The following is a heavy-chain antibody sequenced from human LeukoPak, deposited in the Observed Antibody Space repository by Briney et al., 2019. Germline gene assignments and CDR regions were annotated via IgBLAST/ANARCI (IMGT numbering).Heavy chain of an antibody. CDR1: GGSISSTSYY. CDR3: ARLLRVGYCSTTTCNWFDP. J-gene: IGHJ5*02. CDR2: IYYSGST. D-gene: IGHD2-2*03. Sequence: PSETLSLTCVVSGGSISSTSYYWGWIRQPPGKGLEWIGSIYYSGSTYYSPSLKSRVTISVDTSKNQLSLKLSSVTAADTAVYYCARLLRVGYCSTTTCNWFDPWGQGTLVTVSS. V-gene: IGHV4-39*07.